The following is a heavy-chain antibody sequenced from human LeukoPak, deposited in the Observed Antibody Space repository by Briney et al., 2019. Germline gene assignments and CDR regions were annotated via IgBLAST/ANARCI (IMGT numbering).Heavy chain of an antibody. CDR2: IIPIFGTA. Sequence: ASVKVSCKASGGTFSSYAISWVRQAPGQGLEWMGGIIPIFGTANYAQKFQGRVTITTDESTSTAYMELSSLRSEDTAVYYCAQYRDGYSSTPDAFDIWGQGTMVTVSS. V-gene: IGHV1-69*05. J-gene: IGHJ3*02. D-gene: IGHD6-13*01. CDR1: GGTFSSYA. CDR3: AQYRDGYSSTPDAFDI.